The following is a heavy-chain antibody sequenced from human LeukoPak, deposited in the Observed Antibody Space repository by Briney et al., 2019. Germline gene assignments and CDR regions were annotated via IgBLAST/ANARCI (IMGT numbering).Heavy chain of an antibody. J-gene: IGHJ4*02. CDR1: GDSVSSNSAA. V-gene: IGHV6-1*01. CDR2: TYYRSKWYN. CDR3: ARDRGDYDSSGYYYDY. Sequence: SQTLSLTCAISGDSVSSNSAAWNWIRQSPSRGLEWLGRTYYRSKWYNDYAVSVKSRITINPDTSKNQFSLQLNSVTPEDTAVYSCARDRGDYDSSGYYYDYWGQGTLVTVSS. D-gene: IGHD3-22*01.